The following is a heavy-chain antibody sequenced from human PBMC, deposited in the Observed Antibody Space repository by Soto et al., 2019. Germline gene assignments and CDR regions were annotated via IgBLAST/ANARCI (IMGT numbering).Heavy chain of an antibody. D-gene: IGHD2-2*01. CDR1: GFTVSSNY. CDR3: ARALAVPAATSGYYYYYYMDV. V-gene: IGHV3-53*04. Sequence: GGSLRLSCAASGFTVSSNYMSWVRQAPGKGLEWVSVIYSGGSTYYADSVKGRFTISRHNSKNTLYLQMNSLRAEDTAVYYCARALAVPAATSGYYYYYYMDVWSKGTTVTVSS. J-gene: IGHJ6*03. CDR2: IYSGGST.